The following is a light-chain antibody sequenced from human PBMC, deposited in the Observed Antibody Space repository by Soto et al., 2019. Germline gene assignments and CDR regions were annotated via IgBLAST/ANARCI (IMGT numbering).Light chain of an antibody. CDR1: TSDIGAYNY. Sequence: QSVLTQPPSASGSPGQSVTISCTGTTSDIGAYNYVSWYQQRPGKAPKLIIYEVTRRPSVVPDRIFGSKSYTTASLTVSGLQAEDEADYYCSSFAGTNSFVFGTGTKLTVL. CDR2: EVT. V-gene: IGLV2-8*01. J-gene: IGLJ1*01. CDR3: SSFAGTNSFV.